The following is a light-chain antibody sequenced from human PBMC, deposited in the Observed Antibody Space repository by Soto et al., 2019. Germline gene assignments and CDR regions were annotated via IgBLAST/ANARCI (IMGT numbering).Light chain of an antibody. CDR2: DAS. J-gene: IGKJ5*01. Sequence: EIVMTQSPATLSVSPGGRATLSCRASQSVRSNFLAWYQQKPGQTPRLLIYDASTRATGIPARFSGSGSGTEFTLTISSLQSEDFAVYYCQQYNNWPPLTFGQGTRLENK. V-gene: IGKV3-15*01. CDR1: QSVRSN. CDR3: QQYNNWPPLT.